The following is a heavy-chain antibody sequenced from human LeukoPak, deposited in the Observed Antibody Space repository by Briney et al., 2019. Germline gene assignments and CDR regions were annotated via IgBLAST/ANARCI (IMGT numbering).Heavy chain of an antibody. CDR1: GFTFSDSY. J-gene: IGHJ4*02. CDR3: ARENAGVADY. D-gene: IGHD3-10*01. CDR2: ISYSGTSI. Sequence: GGSLRLSCAASGFTFSDSYMSWIRQTPGKGLEWVSYISYSGTSIYYADSVEGRFTISRDNAKNSLYLQMTSLRAEDSAVYYCARENAGVADYWGQGALVTVSS. V-gene: IGHV3-11*04.